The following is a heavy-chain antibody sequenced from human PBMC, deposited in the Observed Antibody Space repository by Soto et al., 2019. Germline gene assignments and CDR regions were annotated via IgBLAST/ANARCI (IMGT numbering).Heavy chain of an antibody. J-gene: IGHJ4*02. CDR2: IDWDDDK. CDR3: ARTIRGGPAYYYDSSGYNIDY. CDR1: GFSLSTSGMC. D-gene: IGHD3-22*01. Sequence: VSGPTLVNPTQTLTLTCTFSGFSLSTSGMCVSWIRQPPGKALEWLALIDWDDDKYYSTSLKTRLTISKDTSKNQVVLTMTNMDPVDTATYYCARTIRGGPAYYYDSSGYNIDYWGQGTLVTVSS. V-gene: IGHV2-70*01.